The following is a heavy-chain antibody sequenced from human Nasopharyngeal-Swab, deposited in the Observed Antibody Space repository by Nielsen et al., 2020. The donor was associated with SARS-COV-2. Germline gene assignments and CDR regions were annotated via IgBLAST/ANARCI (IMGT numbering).Heavy chain of an antibody. J-gene: IGHJ6*02. Sequence: GESLKISCAASGFTVSSNYMSWVRQAPGKGLEWVSVIYSGGSTYYADSVKGRFTISRHNSKNTLYLQMNSLRAEDTAVYYCAREEGLLGKSGGMDVWGQGTTVTVSS. CDR3: AREEGLLGKSGGMDV. V-gene: IGHV3-53*04. CDR2: IYSGGST. D-gene: IGHD3-3*01. CDR1: GFTVSSNY.